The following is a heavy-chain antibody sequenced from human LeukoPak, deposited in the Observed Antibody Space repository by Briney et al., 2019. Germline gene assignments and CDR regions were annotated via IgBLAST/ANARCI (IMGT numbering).Heavy chain of an antibody. Sequence: GGSLRLSCAASGFTFSSYSMNWVRQAPGKGLEWVSSISSSSSYIYYADSVKGRFTISRDNSKNTLYLQMNSLRAEDTAVYYCAKHLAVAAVYYFDYWGQGTLVTVSS. CDR1: GFTFSSYS. CDR3: AKHLAVAAVYYFDY. J-gene: IGHJ4*02. V-gene: IGHV3-21*04. D-gene: IGHD6-19*01. CDR2: ISSSSSYI.